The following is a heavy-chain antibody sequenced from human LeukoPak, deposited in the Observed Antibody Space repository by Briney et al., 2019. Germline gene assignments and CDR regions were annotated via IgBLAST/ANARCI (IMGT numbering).Heavy chain of an antibody. CDR1: GFTFSSYW. J-gene: IGHJ4*02. V-gene: IGHV3-7*04. CDR3: ARGDYGDLFDY. CDR2: IKQDGSEK. D-gene: IGHD4-17*01. Sequence: PGGSLRLSCAASGFTFSSYWMSWFRQAPGKGLEWVANIKQDGSEKYYVDSVKGRFTISRDNAKNSLYLQMNSLRAEDTAVYYCARGDYGDLFDYWGQGTLVTVSS.